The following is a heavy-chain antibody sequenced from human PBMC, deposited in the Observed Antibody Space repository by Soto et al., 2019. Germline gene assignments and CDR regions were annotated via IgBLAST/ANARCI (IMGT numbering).Heavy chain of an antibody. CDR2: IYWNDDK. CDR1: GFSLRTRRVN. Sequence: SGPTLVNPTQTLTLTCTYSGFSLRTRRVNVVWIRQPPGKTLETLSLIYWNDDKRYSPSPKSRLTITKHTSKNQVDLTMTNRDSVDTSTYYCARRRGGIHYYWSQGSLDPGSA. D-gene: IGHD2-15*01. V-gene: IGHV2-5*01. J-gene: IGHJ4*02. CDR3: ARRRGGIHYY.